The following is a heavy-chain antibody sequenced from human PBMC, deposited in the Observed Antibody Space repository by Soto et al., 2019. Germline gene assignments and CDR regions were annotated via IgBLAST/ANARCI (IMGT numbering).Heavy chain of an antibody. CDR3: ARTYASSPYFDY. CDR1: GGSIYSGGYY. J-gene: IGHJ4*02. CDR2: IFYSGTT. Sequence: QVQLQESGPGLVKPSQTLSLTCTVSGGSIYSGGYYWSWLRQHPGKGLEWIGYIFYSGTTYYNPSLKSRVTISLDTSKKQFSLKLTSLTAAATAVYYCARTYASSPYFDYWGQGTLVAVSS. D-gene: IGHD2-2*01. V-gene: IGHV4-31*03.